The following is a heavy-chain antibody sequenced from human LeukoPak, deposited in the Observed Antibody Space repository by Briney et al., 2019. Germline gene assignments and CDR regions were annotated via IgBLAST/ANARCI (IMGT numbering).Heavy chain of an antibody. V-gene: IGHV3-21*01. J-gene: IGHJ4*02. CDR3: ARGYSSGWPPDY. Sequence: GGSLRLSCAASGFTFSSYSMNWVRQAPGKGLEWVSSISSSSSYIYYADSVKGRFTISRDNAKNSLYLQMNSLRAEDTAVDYCARGYSSGWPPDYWGQGTLVTVSS. CDR1: GFTFSSYS. CDR2: ISSSSSYI. D-gene: IGHD6-19*01.